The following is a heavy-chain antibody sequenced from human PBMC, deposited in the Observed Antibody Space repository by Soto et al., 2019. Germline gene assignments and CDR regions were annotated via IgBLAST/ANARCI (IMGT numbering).Heavy chain of an antibody. J-gene: IGHJ4*02. CDR1: GGSISSYY. CDR3: ARHRDNSRPPCDY. V-gene: IGHV4-59*01. D-gene: IGHD3-16*02. Sequence: SETLSLTCTVSGGSISSYYWSWIRQPPGKGLEWIGYIYYSGSTNYNPSLKSRVTISVDTSKNQFSLKLSSVTAADTAVYYCARHRDNSRPPCDYWGQGTLVTVSS. CDR2: IYYSGST.